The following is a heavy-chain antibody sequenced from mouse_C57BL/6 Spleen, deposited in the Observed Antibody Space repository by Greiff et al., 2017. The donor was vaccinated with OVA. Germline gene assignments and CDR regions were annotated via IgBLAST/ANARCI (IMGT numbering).Heavy chain of an antibody. CDR3: TRGYGSMYYCDY. D-gene: IGHD1-1*01. V-gene: IGHV1-15*01. CDR2: IDPETGGT. Sequence: VQLQQSGAELVRPGASVTLSCKASGYTFTDYEMHWVKQTPVHGLEWIGAIDPETGGTAYNQKFKGKAILTADKSSSTAYMELRSLTSEDSAVYYCTRGYGSMYYCDYWGQGTTLTVSS. CDR1: GYTFTDYE. J-gene: IGHJ2*01.